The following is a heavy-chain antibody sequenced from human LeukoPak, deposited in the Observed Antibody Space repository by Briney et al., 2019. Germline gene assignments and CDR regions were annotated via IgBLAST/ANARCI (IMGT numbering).Heavy chain of an antibody. CDR1: GYTFTSYD. CDR3: ARISEATVY. CDR2: INPNSGGT. Sequence: ASVKVSCKASGYTFTSYDINWVRQATGQGLEWMGWINPNSGGTNYAQKFQGRVTMTRDTSISTAYMELSRLRSDDTAVYYCARISEATVYWGQGTLVTVSS. J-gene: IGHJ4*02. V-gene: IGHV1-2*02. D-gene: IGHD4-17*01.